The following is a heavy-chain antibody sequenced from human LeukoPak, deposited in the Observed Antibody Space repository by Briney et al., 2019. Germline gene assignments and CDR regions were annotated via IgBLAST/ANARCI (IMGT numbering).Heavy chain of an antibody. D-gene: IGHD6-13*01. CDR1: GFTFNKYG. J-gene: IGHJ4*02. CDR2: IWSDGSER. V-gene: IGHV3-33*06. CDR3: AKGSLGSWYYFDY. Sequence: GRSLRLSCAASGFTFNKYGMHWVRQAPGKGLEWVAVIWSDGSERYYADSVKGRFTISRDNSKTTVDLQMNSLRAEDTAVYYCAKGSLGSWYYFDYWGQGTLVTVSS.